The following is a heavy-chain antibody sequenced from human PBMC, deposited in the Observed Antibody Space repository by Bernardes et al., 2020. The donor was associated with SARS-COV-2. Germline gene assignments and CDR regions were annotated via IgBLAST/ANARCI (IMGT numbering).Heavy chain of an antibody. J-gene: IGHJ6*02. Sequence: TLSLTWDVSGGSISSENWWSWVRQSPGKGLEWIGEIYHTGRTNYNPSLKSRVTILVDKAKNQFSLRLTSVTVADTAMYYCARLQTYCSTSLCSFYYYGLDLWGRGTTVTVSS. CDR2: IYHTGRT. CDR1: GGSISSENW. D-gene: IGHD2-2*01. V-gene: IGHV4-4*02. CDR3: ARLQTYCSTSLCSFYYYGLDL.